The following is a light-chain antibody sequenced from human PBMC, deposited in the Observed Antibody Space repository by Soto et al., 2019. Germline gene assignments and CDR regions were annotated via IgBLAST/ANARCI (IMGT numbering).Light chain of an antibody. Sequence: DIQMTQSPSTLSASVGDRVTITCRASQSIATYLTWYQQKPGKAPKLLIYDASSLKSGVPSRFSGSGSGTEFTLTISSLQSEDFAVYYCQQYNNWPRTFGQGTKVDIK. CDR1: QSIATY. CDR2: DAS. V-gene: IGKV1-5*01. CDR3: QQYNNWPRT. J-gene: IGKJ1*01.